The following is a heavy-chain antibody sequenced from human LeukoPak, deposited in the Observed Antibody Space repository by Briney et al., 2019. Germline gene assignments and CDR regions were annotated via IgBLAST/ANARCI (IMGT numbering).Heavy chain of an antibody. Sequence: SVKVSRKASGGTFSSYAISWVRQAPGQGLEWMGRIIPILGIANYAQKFQGRVTITADKSTSTAYMELSSLRSEDTAVYYCARGFQAAADHYYYYGMDVWGQGTTVTVSS. CDR1: GGTFSSYA. CDR3: ARGFQAAADHYYYYGMDV. D-gene: IGHD6-13*01. J-gene: IGHJ6*02. CDR2: IIPILGIA. V-gene: IGHV1-69*04.